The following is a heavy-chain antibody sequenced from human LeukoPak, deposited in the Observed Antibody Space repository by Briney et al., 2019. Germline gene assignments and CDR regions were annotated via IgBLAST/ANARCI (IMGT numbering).Heavy chain of an antibody. CDR2: IYYSGST. Sequence: TASETLSLTCTVSGDSISSGGYYWSWIRQHPGKGLEWIGYIYYSGSTYYNPSLKSRVTISVDTSKNQFSLKLSSVTAADTAVYYCARESVGTLGLIDYWGQGTLVTVSS. CDR3: ARESVGTLGLIDY. CDR1: GDSISSGGYY. J-gene: IGHJ4*02. D-gene: IGHD4-23*01. V-gene: IGHV4-31*03.